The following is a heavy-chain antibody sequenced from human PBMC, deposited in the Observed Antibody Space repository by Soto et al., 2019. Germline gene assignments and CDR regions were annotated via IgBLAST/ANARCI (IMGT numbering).Heavy chain of an antibody. CDR1: GYTFTGYY. CDR2: INPNSGGT. V-gene: IGHV1-2*02. CDR3: AKAVYTGPDYGFDT. Sequence: ASVKVSCKASGYTFTGYYMHWVRQAPGQGLEWMGWINPNSGGTFYADSVKGRFTISRDNSKNILYLQMTSLRAEDTAVYHCAKAVYTGPDYGFDTWGQGSLVTVSS. J-gene: IGHJ4*02. D-gene: IGHD4-17*01.